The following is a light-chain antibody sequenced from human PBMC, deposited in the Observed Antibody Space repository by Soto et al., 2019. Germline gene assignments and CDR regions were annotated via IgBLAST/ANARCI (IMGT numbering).Light chain of an antibody. CDR1: SSNIAAGYD. CDR2: ANN. Sequence: LAQPPPVSGPRGQRVTSSCPGNSSNIAAGYDVHWYQQLPGTAPKLLIYANNNRPSGVPDRFSGSKSGTSASLAITGLQAEDEAHYYCQSFDSSLSAYVFGVGTKVTVL. CDR3: QSFDSSLSAYV. J-gene: IGLJ1*01. V-gene: IGLV1-40*01.